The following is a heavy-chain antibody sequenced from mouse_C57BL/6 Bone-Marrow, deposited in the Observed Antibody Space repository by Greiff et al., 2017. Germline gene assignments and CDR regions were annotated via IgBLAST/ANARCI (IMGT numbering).Heavy chain of an antibody. V-gene: IGHV5-6*01. CDR3: ARSYDYYYGSSHWYFDV. CDR2: ISSGGSYT. CDR1: GFTFSSYG. D-gene: IGHD1-1*01. J-gene: IGHJ1*03. Sequence: EVHLVESGGDLVKPGGSLKLSCAASGFTFSSYGMSWVRQTPDKRLEWVATISSGGSYTYYPDSVKGRFTISRDNAKNTLYLQMSSLKSEDTAMYYCARSYDYYYGSSHWYFDVWGTGTTVTVSS.